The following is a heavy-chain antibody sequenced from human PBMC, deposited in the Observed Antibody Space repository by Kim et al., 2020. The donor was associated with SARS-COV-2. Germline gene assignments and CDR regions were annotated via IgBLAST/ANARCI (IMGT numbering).Heavy chain of an antibody. CDR2: IRNKAYGGTT. CDR3: TRGTYSSGWQNFPYYYYYGIDV. CDR1: GFSFGDYA. D-gene: IGHD6-19*01. Sequence: GGSLRLSCTASGFSFGDYAMSWVRQAPGKGLEWVGFIRNKAYGGTTEYAASVKGRFTISRDDSKNIAYLQMNSLKTEDTAVYYCTRGTYSSGWQNFPYYYYYGIDVWGQGTTVTVSS. V-gene: IGHV3-49*04. J-gene: IGHJ6*02.